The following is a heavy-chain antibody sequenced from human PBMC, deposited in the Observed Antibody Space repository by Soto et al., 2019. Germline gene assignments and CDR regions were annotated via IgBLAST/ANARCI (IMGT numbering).Heavy chain of an antibody. V-gene: IGHV3-30-3*01. J-gene: IGHJ6*02. CDR1: GFTFSSYA. D-gene: IGHD3-10*01. Sequence: QVQLVESGGGVVQPGRSLRLSCAASGFTFSSYAMHWVRQAPGKGLEWVAVISYDGSNKYYADSVKGRFTISRDNSKNTRYLQMNSRRAEDTAVYYCARDRRPYYYGSGTDVWGQGTTVTVSS. CDR3: ARDRRPYYYGSGTDV. CDR2: ISYDGSNK.